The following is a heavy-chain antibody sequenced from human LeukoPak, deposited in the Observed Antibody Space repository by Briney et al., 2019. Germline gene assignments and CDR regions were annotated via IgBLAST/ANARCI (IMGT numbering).Heavy chain of an antibody. CDR3: ARGSAMVTPWFDP. V-gene: IGHV4-34*01. D-gene: IGHD5-18*01. CDR1: GGSFSGYY. J-gene: IGHJ5*02. Sequence: SETLSLTCAVYGGSFSGYYWSWIRQPPGKGLEWIGEINHSGSTNYNPSLKSRVTISVDTSKNQFSLKLSSVTAADTAVYYCARGSAMVTPWFDPWGQGTLVTVSS. CDR2: INHSGST.